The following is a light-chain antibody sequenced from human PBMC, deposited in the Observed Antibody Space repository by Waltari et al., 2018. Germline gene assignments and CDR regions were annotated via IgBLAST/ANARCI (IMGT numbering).Light chain of an antibody. CDR2: EDD. J-gene: IGLJ3*02. CDR1: GGSIANNY. CDR3: QSYDTSHNWV. Sequence: FMLTQPHSVSASPGKTVTLSCTGTGGSIANNYVQWYLQRPGSAPNTVIYEDDHRPAGVPDRFSGSIDIASNSAFRTISGLRTEDEADYYCQSYDTSHNWVFGGGTKLTV. V-gene: IGLV6-57*02.